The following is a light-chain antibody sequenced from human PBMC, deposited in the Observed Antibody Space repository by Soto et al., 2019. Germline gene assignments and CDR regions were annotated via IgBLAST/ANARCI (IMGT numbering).Light chain of an antibody. Sequence: EIVMTQSPATLSVSPGERASLPCRASQSVSNNLAWYQQKPGQAPRLLIYGASTRATGIPARFSGSGSGTEFTLTISSMQSEDFAVYYCQQYNNWPLTFAGGTKVHI. CDR2: GAS. CDR3: QQYNNWPLT. J-gene: IGKJ4*01. CDR1: QSVSNN. V-gene: IGKV3-15*01.